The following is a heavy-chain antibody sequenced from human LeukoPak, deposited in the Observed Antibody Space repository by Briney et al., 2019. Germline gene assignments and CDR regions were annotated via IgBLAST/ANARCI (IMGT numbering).Heavy chain of an antibody. J-gene: IGHJ4*02. CDR1: GFTFSSYE. CDR2: ISSSGSTI. Sequence: PGGSLRLSCAASGFTFSSYEMNWVRQAPRKGLEWVSYISSSGSTINYADSVKGRFTISRDNAKNSLYLQMNSLRAEDTAVYYCARVPSANSSTGDGGQGTLVTVSS. V-gene: IGHV3-48*03. CDR3: ARVPSANSSTGD. D-gene: IGHD6-13*01.